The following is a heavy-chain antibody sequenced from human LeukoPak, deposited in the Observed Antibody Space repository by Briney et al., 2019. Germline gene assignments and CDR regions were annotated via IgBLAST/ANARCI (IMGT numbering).Heavy chain of an antibody. V-gene: IGHV1-18*01. D-gene: IGHD4-17*01. J-gene: IGHJ4*02. CDR1: GYTFTSYG. CDR2: ISAYNGDT. Sequence: ASVKVSCKASGYTFTSYGIDWVRQAPGQGLEWLGWISAYNGDTTYSQKVQGRVTMTTDTSTSTAYMELRSLKLDDTAVYYCARDWTTVTPGGAGVIDNWGQGTLVSVSS. CDR3: ARDWTTVTPGGAGVIDN.